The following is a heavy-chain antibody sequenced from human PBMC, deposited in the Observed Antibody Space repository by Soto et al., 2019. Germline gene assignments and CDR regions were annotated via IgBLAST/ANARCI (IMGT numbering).Heavy chain of an antibody. Sequence: PSETLSLTCAVYGGSFSGYYWSWIRQPPGKGLEWIGEINHSGSTNYNPSLKSRVTISVDTSKNQFSLNLRSVTAADTAVYYCARAPLYYYDSRGYYRHFDYWGQGTLVTSPQ. CDR1: GGSFSGYY. V-gene: IGHV4-34*01. CDR2: INHSGST. CDR3: ARAPLYYYDSRGYYRHFDY. J-gene: IGHJ4*02. D-gene: IGHD3-22*01.